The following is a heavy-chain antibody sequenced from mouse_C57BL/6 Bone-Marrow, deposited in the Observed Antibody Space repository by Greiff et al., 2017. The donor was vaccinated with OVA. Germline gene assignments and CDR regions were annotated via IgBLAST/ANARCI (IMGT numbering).Heavy chain of an antibody. CDR1: YFAFMASA. V-gene: IGHV1-49*01. CDR2: FTMYSDAT. CDR3: ARGDYDDYYAMDY. Sequence: VVESGAELVRPGSSVKLSCKDSYFAFMASAMHWVKQRPGHGLEWIGSFTMYSDATEYSENFKGKATLTANTSSSTAYMELSSLTSEDSAVYYCARGDYDDYYAMDYWGQGTSVTVSS. D-gene: IGHD2-4*01. J-gene: IGHJ4*01.